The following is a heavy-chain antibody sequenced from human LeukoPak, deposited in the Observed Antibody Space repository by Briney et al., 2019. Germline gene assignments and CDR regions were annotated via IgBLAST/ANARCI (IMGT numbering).Heavy chain of an antibody. V-gene: IGHV4-61*02. CDR2: IYTSGST. Sequence: SETLSLTCTVSGGSISSGSYYWSWIRQPAGKGLEWIGRIYTSGSTNYNPSLKSRVTISVDTSKNQFSLKLSSVTAADTAVYYCARHSGYDPDYYFDYWGQGTLVTVSS. CDR1: GGSISSGSYY. D-gene: IGHD5-12*01. J-gene: IGHJ4*02. CDR3: ARHSGYDPDYYFDY.